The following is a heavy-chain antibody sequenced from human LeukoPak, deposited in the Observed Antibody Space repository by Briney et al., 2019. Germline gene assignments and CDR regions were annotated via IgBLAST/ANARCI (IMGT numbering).Heavy chain of an antibody. J-gene: IGHJ5*02. D-gene: IGHD1-26*01. CDR1: GGTFSRYA. V-gene: IGHV1-18*01. CDR3: ARDSVLGISNWFDP. CDR2: ISAYNGNT. Sequence: ASVKVSCKASGGTFSRYAISWVRQAPGQGLEWMGWISAYNGNTNYAQKLQGRVAMTTDTSTSTAYMELRSLRSDDTAAYYCARDSVLGISNWFDPWGQGTLVTVSS.